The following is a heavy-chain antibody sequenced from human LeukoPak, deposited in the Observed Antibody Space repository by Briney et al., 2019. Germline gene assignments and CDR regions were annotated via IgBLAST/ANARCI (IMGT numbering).Heavy chain of an antibody. V-gene: IGHV4-34*01. CDR3: ARGGDYYGSGSYSYPVLFDY. D-gene: IGHD3-10*01. J-gene: IGHJ4*02. CDR2: INHSGST. Sequence: PSETLSLTCAVYGGSFSGYYWSWIRQPPGKGLEWIGEINHSGSTNYNPSLKSRVTISVDTSKTQFSLKLSSVTAADTAVYYCARGGDYYGSGSYSYPVLFDYWGQGTLVTVSS. CDR1: GGSFSGYY.